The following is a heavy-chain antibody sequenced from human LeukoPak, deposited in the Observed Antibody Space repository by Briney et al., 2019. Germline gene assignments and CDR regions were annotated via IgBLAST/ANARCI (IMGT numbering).Heavy chain of an antibody. J-gene: IGHJ4*02. D-gene: IGHD3-22*01. CDR1: GGSFSGYY. Sequence: PSETLSLTCAVYGGSFSGYYWSWIRQPPGKGLEWIGEINHSGSTNYHPSLKSRVTISVDTSKNQFSLKLSSVTAADTAVYYCARVFVGYYYDSSGYYVDYWGQGTLVTVSS. CDR3: ARVFVGYYYDSSGYYVDY. CDR2: INHSGST. V-gene: IGHV4-34*01.